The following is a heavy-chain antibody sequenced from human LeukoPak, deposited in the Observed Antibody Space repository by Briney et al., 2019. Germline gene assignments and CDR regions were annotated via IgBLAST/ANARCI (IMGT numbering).Heavy chain of an antibody. CDR3: AKDPNGDYLGAFDF. V-gene: IGHV3-23*01. J-gene: IGHJ3*01. Sequence: GSLRLTCTGSGFAFGNYGMTWVRQPPGKGLEWVSAITGSGGTTRYTDSVTGRFTISRDNSGNTLFLQMDSLRAEDTAVYYCAKDPNGDYLGAFDFWGPGTLVTVSS. CDR1: GFAFGNYG. D-gene: IGHD4-17*01. CDR2: ITGSGGTT.